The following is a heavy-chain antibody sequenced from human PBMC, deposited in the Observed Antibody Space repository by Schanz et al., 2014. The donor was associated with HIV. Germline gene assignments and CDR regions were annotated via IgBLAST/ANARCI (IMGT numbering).Heavy chain of an antibody. CDR3: AKAKGSYSATTFYFDF. Sequence: EQLLESGGGLEQPGRSLRLSCAGSGFTFGDYPMSWFRQAPGKGLEWLSYISVNGATREYADSVKGRFTISRDNSKNTLSLHMNSLRVEDTAVYYCAKAKGSYSATTFYFDFWGQGTLVTVSS. V-gene: IGHV3-23*01. CDR2: ISVNGATR. D-gene: IGHD1-26*01. J-gene: IGHJ4*02. CDR1: GFTFGDYP.